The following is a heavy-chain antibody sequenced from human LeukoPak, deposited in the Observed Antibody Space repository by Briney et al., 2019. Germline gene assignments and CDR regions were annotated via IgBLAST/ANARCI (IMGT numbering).Heavy chain of an antibody. CDR2: IYYSGST. Sequence: SETLSLTCTVSGGSISSSSYYWGWIRQPPGRGLEWIGSIYYSGSTYYNPSLKSRVTISVDTSKNQFSLKLSSVTAADTAVYYCARLSGRWFFDYWGQGTLVTVSS. J-gene: IGHJ4*02. D-gene: IGHD4-23*01. CDR1: GGSISSSSYY. CDR3: ARLSGRWFFDY. V-gene: IGHV4-39*01.